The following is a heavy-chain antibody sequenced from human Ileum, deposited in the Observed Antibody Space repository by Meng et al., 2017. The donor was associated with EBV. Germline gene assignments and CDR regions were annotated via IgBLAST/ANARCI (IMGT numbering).Heavy chain of an antibody. V-gene: IGHV4-61*01. CDR2: MSYSGST. J-gene: IGHJ4*02. D-gene: IGHD1-26*01. CDR3: AGDPHSGSPH. Sequence: QLQLQESAPGMVQPSETLSLTCTASGCSVSSAHSFCTWIRQPPGKGLEWIGYMSYSGSTNYSPPLESRVTISVDTSKNQFSLKLSSVTAADXAVYYCAGDPHSGSPHWGQGTLVTVSS. CDR1: GCSVSSAHSF.